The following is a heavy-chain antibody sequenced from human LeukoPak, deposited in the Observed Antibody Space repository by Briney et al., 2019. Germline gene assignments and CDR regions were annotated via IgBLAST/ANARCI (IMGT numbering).Heavy chain of an antibody. CDR3: ARGVGDSSGYYYYFDY. CDR1: GFTFSSYG. Sequence: GGSLRLSCAASGFTFSSYGMHWVRQAPGKGLEWVALIRFDGSNKYYADSVKGRFTISRDNSKNTLYLQVNSLRAEDTAVYYCARGVGDSSGYYYYFDYWGQGTLVTVSS. CDR2: IRFDGSNK. J-gene: IGHJ4*02. V-gene: IGHV3-30*02. D-gene: IGHD3-22*01.